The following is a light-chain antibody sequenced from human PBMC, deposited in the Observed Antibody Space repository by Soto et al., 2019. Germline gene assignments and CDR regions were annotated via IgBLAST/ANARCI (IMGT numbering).Light chain of an antibody. CDR1: SSDVGGYNY. CDR3: SSYAGSNNYV. Sequence: QSALTQPPSASGSPGQSVTISCTGTSSDVGGYNYVSWYQQHPGKAPKLLIYEVSKRPSGVPDRFSGSKSGNTASLTVSGLQAEDEADYYCSSYAGSNNYVFGSGKKVTV. J-gene: IGLJ1*01. CDR2: EVS. V-gene: IGLV2-8*01.